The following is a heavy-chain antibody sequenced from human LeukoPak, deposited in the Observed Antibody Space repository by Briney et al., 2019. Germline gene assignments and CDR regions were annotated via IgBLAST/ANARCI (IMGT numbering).Heavy chain of an antibody. D-gene: IGHD4-17*01. CDR3: AKVGTVTWLEVGGYFDY. Sequence: PGGSLRLSCAASGFTFSSYAMSWVRQAPGKGLEWVSVIRGSGGSKYYADSVKGRFTIYRDNSKITLYLQINSLRAEDTAVYYCAKVGTVTWLEVGGYFDYWGQGTLVTVSS. V-gene: IGHV3-23*01. CDR2: IRGSGGSK. CDR1: GFTFSSYA. J-gene: IGHJ4*02.